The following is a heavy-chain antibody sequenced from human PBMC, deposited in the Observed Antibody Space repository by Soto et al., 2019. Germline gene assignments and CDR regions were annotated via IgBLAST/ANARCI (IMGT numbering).Heavy chain of an antibody. Sequence: ASVKVSCKASVGNFTSYTISWVRQAPGQGLEWMGRIIPILGIANYAQKFQCRVTITADKSTSTDYMELSSLSSEHTAVCYCAGDLLASVTGTPPGWYDPWGQRTLVTVSS. D-gene: IGHD1-7*01. CDR3: AGDLLASVTGTPPGWYDP. CDR2: IIPILGIA. J-gene: IGHJ5*02. CDR1: VGNFTSYT. V-gene: IGHV1-69*04.